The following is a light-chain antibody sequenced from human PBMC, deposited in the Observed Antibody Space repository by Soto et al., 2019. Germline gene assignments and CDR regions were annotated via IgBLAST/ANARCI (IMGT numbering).Light chain of an antibody. J-gene: IGLJ2*01. CDR1: SSDVGGYNY. CDR2: DVS. CDR3: SSYTSSSTLVV. V-gene: IGLV2-14*01. Sequence: QSVLTQPASVSGSPGPSITISRTGTSSDVGGYNYVSWYQQHPGKAPKLMIYDVSDRPSGVSNRFSGSKSGNTASLTISGLQAEDEADYYCSSYTSSSTLVVFGGGTKVTVL.